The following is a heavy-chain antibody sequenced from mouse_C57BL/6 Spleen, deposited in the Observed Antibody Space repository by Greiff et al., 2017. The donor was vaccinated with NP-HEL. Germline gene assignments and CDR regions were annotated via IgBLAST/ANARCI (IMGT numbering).Heavy chain of an antibody. CDR2: IYPSDGST. CDR3: ARKSSYMDGLAY. D-gene: IGHD1-1*01. Sequence: VQLQQPGPELVKPGASVKLSCKASGYTFTSYEINWVKQRPGQGLEWIGWIYPSDGSTHYNEKFKGKATLTVDTSSSTAYMELNSLTSEDSAVYFCARKSSYMDGLAYWGQGTPVTVSA. J-gene: IGHJ3*01. CDR1: GYTFTSYE. V-gene: IGHV1-85*01.